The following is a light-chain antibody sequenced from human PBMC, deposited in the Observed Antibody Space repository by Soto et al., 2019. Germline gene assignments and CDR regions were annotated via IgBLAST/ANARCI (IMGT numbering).Light chain of an antibody. CDR3: QQRSNLPWT. CDR2: DAS. V-gene: IGKV3-11*01. J-gene: IGKJ1*01. CDR1: QSVSSY. Sequence: EMVLTQAPATLSLSPGERATLSCRASQSVSSYLAWYQQKPGQAPRLLIYDASNRATCIQARHSGSGSGTDSTHTSSGLEPEDFAIYNFQQRSNLPWTFGQETKVEIK.